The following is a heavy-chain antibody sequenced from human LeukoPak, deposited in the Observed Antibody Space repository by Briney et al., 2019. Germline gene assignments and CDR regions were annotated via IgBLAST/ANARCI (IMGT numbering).Heavy chain of an antibody. J-gene: IGHJ4*02. CDR3: GRHRGYCSGGSCHGDYVYDY. V-gene: IGHV4-39*01. CDR2: FYHSEST. CDR1: SGSINSRDYS. Sequence: SEPLSLTCTVSSGSINSRDYSWGWIRRPPGEGLECIGTFYHSESTYYNTSLTRRVTVSVDTSKNQLSLKLSSVTAADTAVYYCGRHRGYCSGGSCHGDYVYDYWGQGTLVTVSS. D-gene: IGHD2-15*01.